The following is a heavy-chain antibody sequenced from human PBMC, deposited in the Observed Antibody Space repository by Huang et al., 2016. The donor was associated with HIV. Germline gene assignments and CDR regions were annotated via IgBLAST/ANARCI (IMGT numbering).Heavy chain of an antibody. V-gene: IGHV3-48*01. CDR2: ITSSSGSI. CDR1: GFTFSTYN. CDR3: ARFGSYYYGSGSYLDAFDI. D-gene: IGHD3-10*01. Sequence: VHGGGSLRLSCAASGFTFSTYNMNWVRQAPGKGLGWVSYITSSSGSIYYADSVKGRFTISRDDAKNSLYLQMNSLSAEDTAVYYCARFGSYYYGSGSYLDAFDIWGQGTMVTVSS. J-gene: IGHJ3*02.